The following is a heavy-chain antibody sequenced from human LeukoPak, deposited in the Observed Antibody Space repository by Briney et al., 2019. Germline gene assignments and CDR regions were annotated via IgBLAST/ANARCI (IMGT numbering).Heavy chain of an antibody. D-gene: IGHD2-15*01. CDR3: ASHPADCSGGSCYSDAFDV. CDR2: INHSGST. CDR1: GGSFSGYY. Sequence: SETLSLTCAVYGGSFSGYYWSWIRQPPGKGLEWIGEINHSGSTNYNPSLKSRVTISVDTSKNQSSLKLSSVTAADTAVYYCASHPADCSGGSCYSDAFDVWGQGTMVTVSS. V-gene: IGHV4-34*01. J-gene: IGHJ3*01.